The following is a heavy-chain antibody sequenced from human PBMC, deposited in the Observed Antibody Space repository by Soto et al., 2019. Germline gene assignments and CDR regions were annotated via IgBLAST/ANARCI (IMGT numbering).Heavy chain of an antibody. CDR3: ARDGIGGTVFRGFCDY. J-gene: IGHJ4*02. Sequence: QKYLVESGGGVVQPGGSLRISCVASGSIFSGYGMHWVRQAPGKGLGWVAVIWDDGSNKYYADSVKGRFTISRDNSKNMLYLQMDSLRAEDTAVYYCARDGIGGTVFRGFCDYWGQGTLVTVSS. D-gene: IGHD1-7*01. CDR2: IWDDGSNK. CDR1: GSIFSGYG. V-gene: IGHV3-33*01.